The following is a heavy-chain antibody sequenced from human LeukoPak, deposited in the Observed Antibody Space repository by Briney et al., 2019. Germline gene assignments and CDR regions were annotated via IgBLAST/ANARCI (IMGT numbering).Heavy chain of an antibody. Sequence: ASVKVSCKASGYTFTSYGISWVRQAPGQGLEWMGWISAYNGYTNYAQNFQGRVTMTTDASTSTAYMELRSLRSDDTAVYYCARSAGPVVVPATIGASGHYYYMDVWDKGTTVTVSS. CDR3: ARSAGPVVVPATIGASGHYYYMDV. D-gene: IGHD2-2*02. CDR1: GYTFTSYG. CDR2: ISAYNGYT. J-gene: IGHJ6*03. V-gene: IGHV1-18*01.